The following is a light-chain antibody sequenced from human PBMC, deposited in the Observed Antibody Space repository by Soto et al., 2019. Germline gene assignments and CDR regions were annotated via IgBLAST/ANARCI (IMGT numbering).Light chain of an antibody. CDR1: QSVSSN. CDR3: QHAFT. V-gene: IGKV3-15*01. CDR2: GAS. J-gene: IGKJ3*01. Sequence: EIVMTQSPATLSVSPGERATLSCRASQSVSSNLAWYQQKPGQAPRLLIYGASTRATGIPARFSGSGSGTEFTLTISSLQSEDFAVYYSQHAFTFGPGTKVDIK.